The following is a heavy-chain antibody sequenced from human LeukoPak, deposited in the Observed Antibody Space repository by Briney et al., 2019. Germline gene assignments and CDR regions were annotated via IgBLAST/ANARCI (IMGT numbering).Heavy chain of an antibody. CDR1: GGSISTYY. V-gene: IGHV4-59*01. Sequence: PSETLSLTCTVSGGSISTYYWSWIRQPPGKGLEWIGYIFYSGSTNYNPSLKSRVTISVDTSKNQFSLKLGSVTAADTALYYCARGNSYYDSSGYFPWESFQHWGQGTLVTVSS. CDR3: ARGNSYYDSSGYFPWESFQH. CDR2: IFYSGST. D-gene: IGHD3-22*01. J-gene: IGHJ1*01.